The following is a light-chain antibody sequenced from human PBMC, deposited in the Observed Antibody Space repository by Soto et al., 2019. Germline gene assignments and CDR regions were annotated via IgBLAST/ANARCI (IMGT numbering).Light chain of an antibody. CDR2: EVT. CDR1: SSDVGGYHY. J-gene: IGLJ2*01. V-gene: IGLV2-8*01. CDR3: SSYAGSNNLV. Sequence: QSALTQPPSASGSPGQSVTISCTGTSSDVGGYHYVSWYQQHPGKAPKLMMHEVTKRPSGVPDRFSGSKSGNTASLTVSGLQGEDEADYYCSSYAGSNNLVFGGGTKVTVL.